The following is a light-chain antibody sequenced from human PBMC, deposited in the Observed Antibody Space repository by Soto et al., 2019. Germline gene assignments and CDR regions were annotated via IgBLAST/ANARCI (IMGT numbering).Light chain of an antibody. CDR2: DAS. CDR3: QQRSDWPLT. CDR1: QSVRSY. J-gene: IGKJ4*01. V-gene: IGKV3-11*01. Sequence: PGESATPSCRTSQSVRSYLAWYQQKPGQAPRLLMYDASNRATGIPARFRGSGSGTDFTLTISSLEPEDFAVYYCQQRSDWPLTFGGGTKVEIK.